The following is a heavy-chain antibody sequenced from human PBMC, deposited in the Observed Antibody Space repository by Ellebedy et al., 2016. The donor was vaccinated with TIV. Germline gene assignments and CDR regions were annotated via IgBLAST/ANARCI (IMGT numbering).Heavy chain of an antibody. V-gene: IGHV3-33*08. CDR1: GFTFSSYG. CDR3: ARAVGTSGTGAPY. CDR2: IWYDGSNE. J-gene: IGHJ4*02. Sequence: GESLKISCVVSGFTFSSYGMHWVRQASGKGLEWVAVIWYDGSNEYYADSVKGRFTISRDNSKNTLHLQMNSLRVEDTAVYYCARAVGTSGTGAPYWGQGTLVSVSS. D-gene: IGHD3-10*01.